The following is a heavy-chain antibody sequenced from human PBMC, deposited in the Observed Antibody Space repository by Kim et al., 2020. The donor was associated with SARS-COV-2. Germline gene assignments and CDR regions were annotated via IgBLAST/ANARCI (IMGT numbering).Heavy chain of an antibody. D-gene: IGHD2-2*01. V-gene: IGHV3-64D*06. J-gene: IGHJ3*02. Sequence: VKARFTISRDKSKNTLYLQMSSLRAEDTAVYYCVTGPVVVPAADHDAFDIWGQGTMVTVSS. CDR3: VTGPVVVPAADHDAFDI.